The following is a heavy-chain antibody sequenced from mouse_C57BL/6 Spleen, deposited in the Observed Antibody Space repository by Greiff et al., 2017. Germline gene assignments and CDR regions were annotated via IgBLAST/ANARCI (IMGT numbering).Heavy chain of an antibody. CDR1: GYTFTSYW. D-gene: IGHD1-1*01. Sequence: VKLQQPGAELVRPGSSVKLSCKASGYTFTSYWMHWVKQRPIQGLEWIGNIDPSDSETHYNQKFKDKATLTVDKSSSTAYMQLSSLTSEDSAVYYCARSTPITTVVPNWYFDVWGTGTTVTVSS. J-gene: IGHJ1*03. V-gene: IGHV1-52*01. CDR2: IDPSDSET. CDR3: ARSTPITTVVPNWYFDV.